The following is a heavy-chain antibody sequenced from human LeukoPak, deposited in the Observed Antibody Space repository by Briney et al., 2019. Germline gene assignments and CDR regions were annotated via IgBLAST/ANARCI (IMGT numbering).Heavy chain of an antibody. CDR3: ARVGANLEGSFDY. CDR1: GGSFSGYY. CDR2: INHSGST. J-gene: IGHJ4*02. V-gene: IGHV4-34*01. Sequence: PETLSLTCAVYGGSFSGYYWSWIRQPPGKGLEWIGEINHSGSTNYNPSLKSRVTISVDTSKNQFSLKLSSVTAADTAVYYCARVGANLEGSFDYWGQGTLVTVSS. D-gene: IGHD4/OR15-4a*01.